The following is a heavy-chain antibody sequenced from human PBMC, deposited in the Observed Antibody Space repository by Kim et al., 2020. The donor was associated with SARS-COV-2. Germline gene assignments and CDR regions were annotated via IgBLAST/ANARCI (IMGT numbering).Heavy chain of an antibody. CDR3: ARHELRYFDTEYYFDY. J-gene: IGHJ4*02. CDR1: GGSISSSSYY. D-gene: IGHD3-9*01. Sequence: SETLSLTCTVSGGSISSSSYYWGWIRQPPGKGLEWIGSIYYSGSTYYNPSLKSRVTISVDTSKNQFSLKLSSVTAADTAVYYCARHELRYFDTEYYFDYWGQGTLVTVSS. V-gene: IGHV4-39*07. CDR2: IYYSGST.